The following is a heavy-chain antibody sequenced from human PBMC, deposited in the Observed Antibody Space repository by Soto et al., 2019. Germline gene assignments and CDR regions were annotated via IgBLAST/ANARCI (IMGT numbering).Heavy chain of an antibody. CDR2: MNPNSGTT. V-gene: IGHV1-8*01. D-gene: IGHD1-26*01. CDR3: ARNKWETGDFDY. J-gene: IGHJ4*02. CDR1: GYTFTTYD. Sequence: QVQLVQSGAEVRKPGASVKVSCKASGYTFTTYDINWMRQATGQGLEWVGWMNPNSGTTGYAQKFQVRVSMTRDTSMNTAYMELSSLTYGDTAVYYCARNKWETGDFDYWGQGALVTVSS.